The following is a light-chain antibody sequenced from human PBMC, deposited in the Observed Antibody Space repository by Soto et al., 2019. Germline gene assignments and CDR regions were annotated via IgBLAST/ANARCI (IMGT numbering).Light chain of an antibody. CDR2: GAS. V-gene: IGKV3-20*01. CDR3: QQYGVSPQT. CDR1: QTLNSNY. J-gene: IGKJ2*01. Sequence: EIVLTQSPGTLSLSPGERVTLSCRASQTLNSNYLAWYQQKPGQAPRLLIYGASRRATAIPDRFSGSGSGTDFALTISRLEPEDFAVYFCQQYGVSPQTFGQGTKLEIK.